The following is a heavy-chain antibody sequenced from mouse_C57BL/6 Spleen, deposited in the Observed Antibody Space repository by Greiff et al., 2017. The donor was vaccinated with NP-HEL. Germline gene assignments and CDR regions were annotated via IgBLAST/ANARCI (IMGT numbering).Heavy chain of an antibody. CDR3: TRDSIYYGSSTGWYFDV. V-gene: IGHV5-9-1*02. CDR2: ISSGGDYI. J-gene: IGHJ1*03. Sequence: EVHLVESGEGLVKPGGSLKLSCAASGFTFSSYAMSWVRQTPEKRLEWVAYISSGGDYIYYADTVKGRFTISRDNARNTLYLQMSSLKSEDTAMYYCTRDSIYYGSSTGWYFDVWGTGTTVTVSS. D-gene: IGHD1-1*01. CDR1: GFTFSSYA.